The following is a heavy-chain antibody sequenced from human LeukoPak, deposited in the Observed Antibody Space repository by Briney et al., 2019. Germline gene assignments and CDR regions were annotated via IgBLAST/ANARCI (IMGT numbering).Heavy chain of an antibody. V-gene: IGHV3-30*03. J-gene: IGHJ4*02. D-gene: IGHD6-19*01. Sequence: PGGSLRLSCAASGFTFSSNAMHWVRQAPGKGLEWVASISSDGSSKYYADSVKGRFTISRDNSKNTLYLQMNSLRAEDTAVYYCARDQGIAVAGTAPDYWGQGTLVTVSS. CDR1: GFTFSSNA. CDR3: ARDQGIAVAGTAPDY. CDR2: ISSDGSSK.